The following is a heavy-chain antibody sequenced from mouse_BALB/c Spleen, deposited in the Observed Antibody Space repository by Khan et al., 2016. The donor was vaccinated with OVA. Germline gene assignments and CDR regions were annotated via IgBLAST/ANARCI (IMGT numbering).Heavy chain of an antibody. J-gene: IGHJ1*01. V-gene: IGHV1-85*01. CDR2: IFPGDDST. CDR1: GYTFTSYD. D-gene: IGHD1-1*02. CDR3: ARHYYGCNVYWDFDV. Sequence: QVQLQQSGAELVKPGASVKLSCKASGYTFTSYDINWVRQSPEQGLEWIGWIFPGDDSTKYNEKFKGKATLTTDKSSSTAYMQLSRLTSEDSAVYFCARHYYGCNVYWDFDVWGAGTTVTVSA.